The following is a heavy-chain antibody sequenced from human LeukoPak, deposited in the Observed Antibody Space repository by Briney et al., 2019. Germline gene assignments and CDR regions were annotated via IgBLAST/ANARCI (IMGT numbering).Heavy chain of an antibody. CDR3: VRDVGAVRGEVYFDY. CDR2: ITGSGPYI. CDR1: GFTFSTFA. J-gene: IGHJ4*02. Sequence: TGGSLRLSCAASGFTFSTFAMHWVRLSPGKGLEWVSSITGSGPYILYADSVKRRFTISRDNTKNLLYLEMNSLRAEDTAMCYCVRDVGAVRGEVYFDYWGQGTLVTVSS. D-gene: IGHD3-16*01. V-gene: IGHV3-21*01.